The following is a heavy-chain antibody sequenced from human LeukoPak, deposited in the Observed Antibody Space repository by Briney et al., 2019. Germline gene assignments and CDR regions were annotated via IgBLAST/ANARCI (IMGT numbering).Heavy chain of an antibody. Sequence: GGSLRLSCAASGFTFSSYAMSWVRQAPGKGLEWVSAISGSGGSTYYADSVKGRFTISRDNSKNTLYLQMNRLRAEDTAVYYCAKDGYYDFWSGYSPLGYWGQGTLVTVSS. CDR1: GFTFSSYA. CDR3: AKDGYYDFWSGYSPLGY. D-gene: IGHD3-3*01. CDR2: ISGSGGST. J-gene: IGHJ4*02. V-gene: IGHV3-23*01.